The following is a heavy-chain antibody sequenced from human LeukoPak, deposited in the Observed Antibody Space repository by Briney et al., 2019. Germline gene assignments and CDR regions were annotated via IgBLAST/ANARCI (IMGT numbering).Heavy chain of an antibody. V-gene: IGHV3-9*01. CDR1: GFTFDDYV. D-gene: IGHD2-2*01. CDR2: ISWNSGSI. J-gene: IGHJ6*02. CDR3: AKAKQVTPRIVPAALDV. Sequence: GGSLRLSCAASGFTFDDYVMHWARQAPGKGLEWVSGISWNSGSIGYADSVKGRFTISRDNAKNSLYLQMNSLRAEDTALYYCAKAKQVTPRIVPAALDVWGQGTTVTVSS.